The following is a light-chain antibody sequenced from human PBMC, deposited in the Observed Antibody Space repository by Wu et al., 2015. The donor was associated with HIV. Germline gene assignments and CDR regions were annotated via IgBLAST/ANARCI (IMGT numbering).Light chain of an antibody. V-gene: IGKV3-20*01. CDR2: GAS. CDR3: QQSYSTFT. CDR1: QSVASDY. J-gene: IGKJ4*01. Sequence: EIVLTQSPGTLSLSLGERVTLSCRASQSVASDYLAWYQQKPGQSPRLLIYGASTRATDTPDRFSGSGSGTAFTLTISRLEPEDFGTYYCQQSYSTFTFGGGTKVEIK.